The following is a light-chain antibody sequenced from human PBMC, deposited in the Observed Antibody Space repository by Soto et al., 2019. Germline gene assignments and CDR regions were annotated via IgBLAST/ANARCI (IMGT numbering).Light chain of an antibody. Sequence: QSALTQPASVSGSPGQSITISCTGTSSDIGAYNYVSWYQQHPGKAPKFMIYDVNIRPSGVSNRFSGSKSGNTASLTISGLQAEDEADYYCTSWTTSTTMIFGGGTKVTVL. V-gene: IGLV2-14*03. J-gene: IGLJ2*01. CDR3: TSWTTSTTMI. CDR2: DVN. CDR1: SSDIGAYNY.